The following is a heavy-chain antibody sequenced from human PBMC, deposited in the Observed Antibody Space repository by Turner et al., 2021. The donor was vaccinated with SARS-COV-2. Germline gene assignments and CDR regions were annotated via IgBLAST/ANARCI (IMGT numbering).Heavy chain of an antibody. CDR2: IYYSGST. V-gene: IGHV4-39*01. Sequence: QLQLQESGPGLVKPSETLSLTCTVSGGSISSSSYYWGWIRQPPGKGLEWIRSIYYSGSTYYNPSLKSRGTISVDTSKNQFSLKLSSVTAADTAVYYCARHKGDYDSSELLGWGQGTLVTVSS. CDR3: ARHKGDYDSSELLG. CDR1: GGSISSSSYY. J-gene: IGHJ4*02. D-gene: IGHD3-22*01.